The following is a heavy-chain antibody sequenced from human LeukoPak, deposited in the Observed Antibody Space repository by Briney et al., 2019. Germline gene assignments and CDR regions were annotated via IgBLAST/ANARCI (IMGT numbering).Heavy chain of an antibody. Sequence: PSETLSLTCAVSGGSISSYYWSWIRQPPGKGLEWIGYIYYSGSTNYNPSLKSRVTISVDTSKNQFSLKLSSVTAADTAVYYCARGRIRADWFDPWGQGTLVTVSS. J-gene: IGHJ5*02. D-gene: IGHD2-21*01. CDR2: IYYSGST. CDR1: GGSISSYY. CDR3: ARGRIRADWFDP. V-gene: IGHV4-59*12.